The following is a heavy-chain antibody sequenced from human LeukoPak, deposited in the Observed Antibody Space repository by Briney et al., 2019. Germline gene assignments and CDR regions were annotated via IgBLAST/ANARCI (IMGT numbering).Heavy chain of an antibody. D-gene: IGHD1-26*01. CDR3: ACLVGATQDV. J-gene: IGHJ6*04. V-gene: IGHV3-21*01. CDR2: ISSTRTYI. Sequence: GGSLRLSCAASGLTFSSYSMNWVRQAPGKGLEWVSSISSTRTYIYYADSVKGRFTISRDNAKNSLYLQMNSLRAEDTAVYYCACLVGATQDVWGKGTTVIVSS. CDR1: GLTFSSYS.